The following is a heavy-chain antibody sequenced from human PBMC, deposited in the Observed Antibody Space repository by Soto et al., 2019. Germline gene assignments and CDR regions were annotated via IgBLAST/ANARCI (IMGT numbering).Heavy chain of an antibody. J-gene: IGHJ4*02. CDR1: GDSVTSNY. CDR3: ARDGDYGGQQY. CDR2: VYNIGST. D-gene: IGHD3-16*01. V-gene: IGHV4-59*02. Sequence: QVQLLESGPGLVKPSEALSLTCSVSGDSVTSNYWSWLRQTPGKGLEWIGYVYNIGSTNYNPSLRSRVTIAADTSKNQISLRLRSVTAADTAVYYCARDGDYGGQQYWGQGTLVTVSS.